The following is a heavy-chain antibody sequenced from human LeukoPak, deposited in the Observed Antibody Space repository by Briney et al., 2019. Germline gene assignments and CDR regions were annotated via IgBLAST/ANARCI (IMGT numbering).Heavy chain of an antibody. CDR3: AKGPPLRDYGMDV. Sequence: GGSLRLSCAASGFTFDDYAMHSVRQPPGKGLEWVSGISWNSGNIGYAGSVKGRFTISRDNAKNSLYLQMNSLRAEDTALYYCAKGPPLRDYGMDVWGQGTTVTVSS. CDR2: ISWNSGNI. J-gene: IGHJ6*02. V-gene: IGHV3-9*01. D-gene: IGHD2-21*02. CDR1: GFTFDDYA.